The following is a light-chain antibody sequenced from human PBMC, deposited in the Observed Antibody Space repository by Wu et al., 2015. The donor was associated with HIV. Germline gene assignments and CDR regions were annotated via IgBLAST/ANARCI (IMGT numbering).Light chain of an antibody. J-gene: IGKJ5*01. CDR1: QSITSNY. V-gene: IGKV3-20*01. Sequence: EIVLTQSPGTLSLSPGERATLSCRASQSITSNYLAWYQQKPGQAPRLLIYGASSRATGIPDRFSGSGSGTDFTLTINSLEPEDFAVYYCQQYGSSPITFGQGTRLETK. CDR3: QQYGSSPIT. CDR2: GAS.